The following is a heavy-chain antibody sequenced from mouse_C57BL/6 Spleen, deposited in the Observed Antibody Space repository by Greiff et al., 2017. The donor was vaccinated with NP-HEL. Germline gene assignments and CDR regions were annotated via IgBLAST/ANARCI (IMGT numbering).Heavy chain of an antibody. J-gene: IGHJ2*01. Sequence: EVKLMESGGGLVKPGGSLKLSCAASGFTFSDYGMHWVRQAPEKGLEWVAYISSGSSTIYYADTVKGRFTISRDNAKNTLFLQMTSLRSEDTAMYYCARDGSSCFDYWGQGTTLTVSS. CDR1: GFTFSDYG. D-gene: IGHD1-1*01. CDR3: ARDGSSCFDY. CDR2: ISSGSSTI. V-gene: IGHV5-17*01.